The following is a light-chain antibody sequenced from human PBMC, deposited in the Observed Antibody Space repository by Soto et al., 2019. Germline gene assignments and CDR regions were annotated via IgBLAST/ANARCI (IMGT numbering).Light chain of an antibody. Sequence: DIRMKKSASTVSASVGDRVTITCRASQSIGSWLAWFQQKPGKAPKVLIYKASRLESGVPSRFSGSGSGTEFTLTISSLQPDDFATYYCQQYNSYSSFGQGTKVDIK. CDR2: KAS. CDR3: QQYNSYSS. V-gene: IGKV1-5*03. J-gene: IGKJ1*01. CDR1: QSIGSW.